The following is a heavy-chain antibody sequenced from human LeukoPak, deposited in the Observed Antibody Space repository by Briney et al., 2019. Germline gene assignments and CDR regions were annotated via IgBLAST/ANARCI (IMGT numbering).Heavy chain of an antibody. D-gene: IGHD3-10*01. Sequence: EASVKVSCKASGYTLTSYGISWVRQAPGQGLEWMGWISAYNGNTNYAQKLQGRVTMTTDTSTSTAYMELRSLRSDDTAVYYCARDLWFGELLPFDYWGQGTLVTVSS. J-gene: IGHJ4*02. CDR3: ARDLWFGELLPFDY. CDR1: GYTLTSYG. CDR2: ISAYNGNT. V-gene: IGHV1-18*01.